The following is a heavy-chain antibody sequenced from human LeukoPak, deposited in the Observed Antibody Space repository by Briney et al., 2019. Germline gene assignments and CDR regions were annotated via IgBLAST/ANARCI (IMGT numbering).Heavy chain of an antibody. V-gene: IGHV1-2*02. D-gene: IGHD1-26*01. J-gene: IGHJ4*02. CDR3: ARAVWWELLFDY. Sequence: ASVKVSFKASGYTFTGYYMHWVRQAPGQGLEWMGWINPNSGGTNYAQKFQGRVTMTRDTSISTAYMELSRLRSDDTAVYYCARAVWWELLFDYWGQGTLVTVSS. CDR2: INPNSGGT. CDR1: GYTFTGYY.